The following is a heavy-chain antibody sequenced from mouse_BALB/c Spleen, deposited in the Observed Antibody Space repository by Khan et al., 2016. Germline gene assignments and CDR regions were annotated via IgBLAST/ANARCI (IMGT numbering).Heavy chain of an antibody. CDR3: ARRRLYDGYSWFAY. D-gene: IGHD2-3*01. CDR1: GFTFSSYA. Sequence: EVELVESGGGLVKPGGSLKLSGAASGFTFSSYAMSWVRQTPEKRLEWVATISSGGSYTYYPDSVKGRFTISRDNAKNTPYLQMSSLRSEDTAMYYCARRRLYDGYSWFAYWGQGTLVTVSA. J-gene: IGHJ3*01. CDR2: ISSGGSYT. V-gene: IGHV5-9-3*01.